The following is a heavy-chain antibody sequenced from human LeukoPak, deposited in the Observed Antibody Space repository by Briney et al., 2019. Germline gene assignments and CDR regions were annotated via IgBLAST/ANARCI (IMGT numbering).Heavy chain of an antibody. CDR1: GGSISNTSYY. D-gene: IGHD4-23*01. CDR3: ARLVAPNYGGNSEDY. J-gene: IGHJ4*02. Sequence: PSETLSLTCTVSGGSISNTSYYWGWIRQPPGKGLEWIGSIYYSGSTYYNPSLKSRVTIFVDTSKNQFSLKLSSVTAADTAVYYCARLVAPNYGGNSEDYWGQGTLVTVSS. CDR2: IYYSGST. V-gene: IGHV4-39*01.